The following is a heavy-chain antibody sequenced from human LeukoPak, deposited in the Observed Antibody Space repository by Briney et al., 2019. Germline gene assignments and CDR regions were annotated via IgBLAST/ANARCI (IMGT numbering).Heavy chain of an antibody. CDR1: GGSISSGGYY. CDR3: ARGPVPLYSSSWPARGARSYYFDY. D-gene: IGHD6-13*01. J-gene: IGHJ4*02. Sequence: SETLSLTCTVSGGSISSGGYYWSWIRQHPGKGLEWIGYIYYSGSTYYNPSLKSRVTISVDTSKNQFSLKLSSVTAADTAVYYCARGPVPLYSSSWPARGARSYYFDYWGQGTLVTVSS. V-gene: IGHV4-31*03. CDR2: IYYSGST.